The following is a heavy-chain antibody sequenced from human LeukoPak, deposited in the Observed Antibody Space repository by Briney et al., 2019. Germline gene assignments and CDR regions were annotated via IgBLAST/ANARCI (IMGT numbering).Heavy chain of an antibody. J-gene: IGHJ6*02. CDR3: ARGSSGWFGMDV. CDR1: GFTFSTYW. CDR2: INSDGSYT. V-gene: IGHV3-74*01. Sequence: GGSLRLSCSASGFTFSTYWMHWVRQAPGKGLVWVSCINSDGSYTSYADSVKGRFTISGDNAKNTLYLQMNSLRAEDTAVYYCARGSSGWFGMDVWGQGTTVTVSS. D-gene: IGHD6-19*01.